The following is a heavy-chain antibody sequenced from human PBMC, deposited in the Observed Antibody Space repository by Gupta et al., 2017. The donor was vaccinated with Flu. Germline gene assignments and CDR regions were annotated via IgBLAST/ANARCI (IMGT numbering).Heavy chain of an antibody. CDR3: AKDSHPEQWLVPPHFDY. V-gene: IGHV3-23*01. CDR1: GFTFSSYA. D-gene: IGHD6-19*01. Sequence: EVQLLESGGGLVQPGGSLRLSCAASGFTFSSYAISLVRQAPGKGLEWVSAIGGSGGSTYYADSVKGRFTISRDNSKNTLYLQMNSLRAEDTAVYYCAKDSHPEQWLVPPHFDYWGQGTLVTVSS. J-gene: IGHJ4*02. CDR2: IGGSGGST.